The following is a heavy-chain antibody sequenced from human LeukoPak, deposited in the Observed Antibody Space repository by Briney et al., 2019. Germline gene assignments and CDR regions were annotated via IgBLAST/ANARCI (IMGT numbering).Heavy chain of an antibody. D-gene: IGHD3-16*02. CDR1: GYTFTGYY. V-gene: IGHV1-2*04. CDR3: ARELMITFGGVIVPRPSDAFDI. J-gene: IGHJ3*02. Sequence: ASVKVSCKASGYTFTGYYMHWVRQAPGQGLEWMGCINPNSGGTNYAQKFQGWVTMTRDTSISTAYMELSRLRSDDTAVYYCARELMITFGGVIVPRPSDAFDIWGQGTMVTVSS. CDR2: INPNSGGT.